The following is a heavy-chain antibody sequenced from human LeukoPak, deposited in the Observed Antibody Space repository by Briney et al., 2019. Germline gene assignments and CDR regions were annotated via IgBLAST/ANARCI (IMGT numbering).Heavy chain of an antibody. CDR1: GFTFSSYA. D-gene: IGHD3-10*01. CDR2: VSGSGATT. J-gene: IGHJ4*02. Sequence: PGGSLRLSCAASGFTFSSYAMSWVRQAPGKGLEWVSAVSGSGATTYYADSVKGRFTISRDNSKNTLYLQMNILRAEETAVYYCAKPMTRTMVRGVPPSDYWGQGTLVTVSS. CDR3: AKPMTRTMVRGVPPSDY. V-gene: IGHV3-23*01.